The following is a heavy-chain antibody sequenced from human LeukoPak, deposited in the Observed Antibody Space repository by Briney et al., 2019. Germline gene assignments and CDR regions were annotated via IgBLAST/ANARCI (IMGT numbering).Heavy chain of an antibody. J-gene: IGHJ4*02. CDR2: IYYNGRA. Sequence: SETLSLTCTVSGGSISSYYWAWIRQPPGKGLEWIGYIYYNGRATYNPSLKSRVTISVDTSKNQFSLTLSSVTAADTAVYYCARRSSESFDFWGQGTLVTVSS. CDR3: ARRSSESFDF. CDR1: GGSISSYY. D-gene: IGHD3-22*01. V-gene: IGHV4-59*08.